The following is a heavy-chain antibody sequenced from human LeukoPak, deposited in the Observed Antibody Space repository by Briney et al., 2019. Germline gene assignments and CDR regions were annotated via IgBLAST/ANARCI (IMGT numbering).Heavy chain of an antibody. CDR2: IYSSGST. D-gene: IGHD2-2*01. CDR3: ARARVGYCNSSSCYAIPFDY. J-gene: IGHJ4*02. V-gene: IGHV4-59*01. Sequence: PSETLSLTCTVSPASINGYSWRWIRQPPGKGPEWIGYIYSSGSTKYNHSLKSRVTISVDTSKNKFSLKLSSVTAADTAFYYCARARVGYCNSSSCYAIPFDYWGQGTLVTVSS. CDR1: PASINGYS.